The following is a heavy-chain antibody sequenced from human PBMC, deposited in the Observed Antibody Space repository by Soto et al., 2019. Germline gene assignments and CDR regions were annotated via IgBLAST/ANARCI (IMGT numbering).Heavy chain of an antibody. CDR2: IWYDGSNK. D-gene: IGHD3-3*01. Sequence: QVQLVESGGGVVQPGRSLRLYCAASGFTFSSYGMHWVRQAPGKGLERVAVIWYDGSNKYYADSVKGRFTISRDNSKNTLYLQMNSLRAEDTAVYYCARGLWSGYYPDYWGQGTLVTVSS. V-gene: IGHV3-33*01. CDR3: ARGLWSGYYPDY. CDR1: GFTFSSYG. J-gene: IGHJ4*02.